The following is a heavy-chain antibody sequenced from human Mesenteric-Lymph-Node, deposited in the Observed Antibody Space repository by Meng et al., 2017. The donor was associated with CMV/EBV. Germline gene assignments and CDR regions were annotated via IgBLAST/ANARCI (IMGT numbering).Heavy chain of an antibody. Sequence: SETLSLTCTVSGGSISSSSYYWGWIRQPPGKGLEWIGSIYYSGSTYYNPSLKSRVTISVDTSKNQFSLKLSSVTAADTAVYYCATTYFYGSGRVRTLDWYFDLWGRGTLVTVSS. J-gene: IGHJ2*01. V-gene: IGHV4-39*07. CDR1: GGSISSSSYY. CDR2: IYYSGST. CDR3: ATTYFYGSGRVRTLDWYFDL. D-gene: IGHD3-10*01.